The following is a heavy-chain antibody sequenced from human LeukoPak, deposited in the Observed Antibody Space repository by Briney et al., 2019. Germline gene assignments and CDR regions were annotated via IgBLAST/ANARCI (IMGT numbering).Heavy chain of an antibody. V-gene: IGHV3-11*01. CDR2: ISNSGSTI. J-gene: IGHJ5*02. Sequence: PGGSLRLSCAASGFTFSDYYMSWIRQAPGKGLEWVSYISNSGSTIYYADSVKGRFTISRDNAKNSLYLQMNSLRAEDTAVYYCARSSIVVVPAAPPVWFDPWGQGTLVTVSS. CDR3: ARSSIVVVPAAPPVWFDP. D-gene: IGHD2-2*01. CDR1: GFTFSDYY.